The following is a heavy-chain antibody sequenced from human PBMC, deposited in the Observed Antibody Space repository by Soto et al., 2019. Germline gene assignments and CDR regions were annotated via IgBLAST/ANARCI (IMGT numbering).Heavy chain of an antibody. CDR1: GYSFTIYC. J-gene: IGHJ4*02. D-gene: IGHD2-2*02. CDR2: IYPGDSNT. Sequence: GESLKISCNGSGYSFTIYCIGLVLQMPGKGLEWMGIIYPGDSNTRYSPSFQGQVTISADKSISSAYLQWSSLKASDTAMYYCARQGYCSNTACYSVDYWGQGTLVTVSS. V-gene: IGHV5-51*01. CDR3: ARQGYCSNTACYSVDY.